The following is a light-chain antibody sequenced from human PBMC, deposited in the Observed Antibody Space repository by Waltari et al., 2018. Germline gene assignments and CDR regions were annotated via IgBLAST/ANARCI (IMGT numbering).Light chain of an antibody. CDR3: QSYDSSLSGSV. Sequence: DIAMTQSPDSLAVSLGGTATITCKATVSLLSGADTPPSLSWYQQKPGQPPKLLIYWASTRASGVPDRFSGSKSGTSASLAITGLQAEDEADYYCQSYDSSLSGSVFGGGTK. J-gene: IGKJ4*02. CDR2: WAS. CDR1: VSLLSGADTPPS. V-gene: IGKV4-1*01.